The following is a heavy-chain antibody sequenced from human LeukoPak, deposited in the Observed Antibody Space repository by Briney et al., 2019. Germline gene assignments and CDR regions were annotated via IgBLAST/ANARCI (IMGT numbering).Heavy chain of an antibody. D-gene: IGHD3-16*01. Sequence: PSETLSLTCAVYGGSFSGYYWSWIRLPAGKGLEWIGRIYSSGSTTYNPSLKSRVTISLETSKNQFSMKLTSVTAADTAIYFCARDGGDSGGSYYSYYMAIWGKGTTVTISS. CDR2: IYSSGST. CDR1: GGSFSGYY. V-gene: IGHV4-4*07. CDR3: ARDGGDSGGSYYSYYMAI. J-gene: IGHJ6*03.